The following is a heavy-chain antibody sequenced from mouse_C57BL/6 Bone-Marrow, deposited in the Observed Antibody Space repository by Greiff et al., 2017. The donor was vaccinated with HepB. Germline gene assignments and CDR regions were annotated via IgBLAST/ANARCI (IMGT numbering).Heavy chain of an antibody. J-gene: IGHJ4*01. V-gene: IGHV5-12*01. D-gene: IGHD2-5*01. Sequence: EVNLVESGGGLVQPGGSLKLSCAASGFTFSDYYMYWVRQTPEKRLEWVAYISNGGGSTYYPDTVKGRFTISRDNAKNTLYLQMSRLKSEDTAMYYCARHVLLYQLWDAMDYWGQGTSVTVSS. CDR2: ISNGGGST. CDR1: GFTFSDYY. CDR3: ARHVLLYQLWDAMDY.